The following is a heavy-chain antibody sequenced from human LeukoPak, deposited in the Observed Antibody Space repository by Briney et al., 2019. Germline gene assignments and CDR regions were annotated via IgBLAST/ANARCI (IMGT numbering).Heavy chain of an antibody. J-gene: IGHJ6*02. Sequence: PGRSLRLSCEASGFTFSTYGMHWVRQAPGKGLEWVAVIWYDGSNKNYADSVKGRFTISRDNSKNTLYLQMNSLRAEDTAVYYCARGGRTTWHGMDVWSQGTTVTVPS. CDR2: IWYDGSNK. V-gene: IGHV3-33*01. CDR1: GFTFSTYG. CDR3: ARGGRTTWHGMDV. D-gene: IGHD4-17*01.